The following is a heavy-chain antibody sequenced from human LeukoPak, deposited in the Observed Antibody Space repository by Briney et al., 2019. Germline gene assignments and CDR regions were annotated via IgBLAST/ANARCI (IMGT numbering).Heavy chain of an antibody. Sequence: GGSLRLSCAASGFTFSSYSMNWDRQAPGKGLEWVSSISSSSSYIYYADSVKGRFTISRDNAKNSLYLQMNSLRAEDTAVYYCARDFAARAEYFQHWGQGTLVTVSS. D-gene: IGHD2-15*01. CDR3: ARDFAARAEYFQH. CDR1: GFTFSSYS. J-gene: IGHJ1*01. CDR2: ISSSSSYI. V-gene: IGHV3-21*01.